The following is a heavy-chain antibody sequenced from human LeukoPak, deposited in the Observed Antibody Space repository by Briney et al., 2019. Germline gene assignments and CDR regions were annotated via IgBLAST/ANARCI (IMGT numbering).Heavy chain of an antibody. CDR2: IYYSGTT. Sequence: SETLSLTCTVSGGSISSGDYYWSWIRQPPGKGLEWFGYIYYSGTTYYNPSLKSRVTLSVDTSKNQFSLKLTSVTAADTAVYYCARYRSSSVLNWFDPWGQGTLVTVSS. CDR3: ARYRSSSVLNWFDP. V-gene: IGHV4-30-4*08. D-gene: IGHD6-6*01. CDR1: GGSISSGDYY. J-gene: IGHJ5*02.